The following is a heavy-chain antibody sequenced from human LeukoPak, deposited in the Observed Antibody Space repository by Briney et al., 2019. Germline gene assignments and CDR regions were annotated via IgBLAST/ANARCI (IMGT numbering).Heavy chain of an antibody. CDR1: GYSISSGYY. CDR3: ARANYGSGRTTFDP. Sequence: SETLSLTCAVSGYSISSGYYWGWIRPPPGKGLEWIGSIYHSGSTYYNPSLKSRLTISVDTSKNQFSLKLSSVTAADTAVYYCARANYGSGRTTFDPWGQGTLVTVSS. J-gene: IGHJ5*02. D-gene: IGHD3-10*01. CDR2: IYHSGST. V-gene: IGHV4-38-2*01.